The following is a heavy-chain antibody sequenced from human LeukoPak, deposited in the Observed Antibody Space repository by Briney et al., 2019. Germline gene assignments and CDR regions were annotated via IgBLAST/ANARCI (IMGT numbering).Heavy chain of an antibody. CDR2: IHTGGNT. J-gene: IGHJ4*02. Sequence: GGALRLSCAASGFTVSGNYMGWVRQAAGKGLEWASIIHTGGNTDYADSVKGRFTTSRDSSKNTLYLQMNSLRADDTAIYYCARVRSDSSGWYEFDYWGQGTLVTVSS. CDR3: ARVRSDSSGWYEFDY. V-gene: IGHV3-53*01. CDR1: GFTVSGNY. D-gene: IGHD6-19*01.